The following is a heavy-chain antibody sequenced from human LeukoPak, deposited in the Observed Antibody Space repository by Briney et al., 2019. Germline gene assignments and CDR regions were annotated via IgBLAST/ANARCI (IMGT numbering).Heavy chain of an antibody. D-gene: IGHD3-22*01. J-gene: IGHJ1*01. CDR2: TNPNSGGT. CDR1: GYTFTGYY. Sequence: ASVKVSCKASGYTFTGYYMHWVRQAPGQGLEWMGWTNPNSGGTNYAQKFQGRVTMTRDTSISTAYMELSRLRSDDTAVYYCARDNWVYYDSSGYYYVSYFQHWGQGTLATVSS. V-gene: IGHV1-2*02. CDR3: ARDNWVYYDSSGYYYVSYFQH.